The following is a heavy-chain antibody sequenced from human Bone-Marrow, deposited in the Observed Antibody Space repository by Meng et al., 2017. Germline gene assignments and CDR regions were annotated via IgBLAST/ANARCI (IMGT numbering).Heavy chain of an antibody. Sequence: PVQSGGEEREAGVLVLVSCQSSGYTFTSCAMHCVRQAPGHRPEGMGWNNIGNGNKKYSQKFQRRVNITIDTSASTAYMELSSMISEDTAVYYCARVKYYVSGILVFDYWGQGTLVTVSS. D-gene: IGHD3-10*01. CDR2: NNIGNGNK. CDR1: GYTFTSCA. J-gene: IGHJ4*02. V-gene: IGHV1-3*04. CDR3: ARVKYYVSGILVFDY.